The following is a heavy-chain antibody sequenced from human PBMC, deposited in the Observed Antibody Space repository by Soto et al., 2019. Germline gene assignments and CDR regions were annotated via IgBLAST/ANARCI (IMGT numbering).Heavy chain of an antibody. CDR1: GFTFSSYS. D-gene: IGHD3-22*01. CDR3: ARDPPYDSPHYDSSGYPGGDY. J-gene: IGHJ4*02. Sequence: PGGSLRLSCAASGFTFSSYSMNWVRQAPGKGLEWVSSISSSSSYIYCADSVKGRFTISRDNAKNSLYLQMNSLRAEDTAVYYCARDPPYDSPHYDSSGYPGGDYWGQGTLVTVSS. V-gene: IGHV3-21*01. CDR2: ISSSSSYI.